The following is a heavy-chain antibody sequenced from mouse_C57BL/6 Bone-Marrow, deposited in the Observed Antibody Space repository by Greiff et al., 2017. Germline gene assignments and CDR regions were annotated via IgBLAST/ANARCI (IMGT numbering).Heavy chain of an antibody. D-gene: IGHD1-1*01. J-gene: IGHJ2*01. Sequence: QLQQSGAELVKPGASVKLSCTASGFNIKDYYIHWVKQRTEQGLEWIGRIDPEDGETKYAPKFQAKATITADTSSNTAYLQLSSLTSEDTAVYYCTRSLIYYGTNYWGQGTTLTVSS. V-gene: IGHV14-2*01. CDR2: IDPEDGET. CDR3: TRSLIYYGTNY. CDR1: GFNIKDYY.